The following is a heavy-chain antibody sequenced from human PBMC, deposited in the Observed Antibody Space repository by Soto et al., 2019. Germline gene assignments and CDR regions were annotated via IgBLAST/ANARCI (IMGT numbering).Heavy chain of an antibody. J-gene: IGHJ6*02. CDR2: IMPMFGVT. CDR1: GGTFNSHT. CDR3: AGEGVTSSMSLPWMGYHYYGLEV. V-gene: IGHV1-69*12. Sequence: QVQLVQSGAEVKKPGSSVKVSCRAPGGTFNSHTITWVRQAPGQGLEWMGGIMPMFGVTNYARKFQGRLTMTANESTTTAYREVSGLTSEDTAVYYCAGEGVTSSMSLPWMGYHYYGLEVWGQGTTVIVSS. D-gene: IGHD2-2*01.